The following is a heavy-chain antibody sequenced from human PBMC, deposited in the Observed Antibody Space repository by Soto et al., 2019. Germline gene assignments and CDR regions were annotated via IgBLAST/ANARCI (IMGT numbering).Heavy chain of an antibody. J-gene: IGHJ3*02. Sequence: GGSLRLSCAASGFTFSSYWMSWVRQAPGKGLEWVANIKQDGSEKYYVDSVKGRFTISRDNAKNSLYLQMNSLRAEDTAVYYCASWNYDSSPDAFDIWGQGTMVTVSS. CDR3: ASWNYDSSPDAFDI. V-gene: IGHV3-7*05. CDR1: GFTFSSYW. D-gene: IGHD3-22*01. CDR2: IKQDGSEK.